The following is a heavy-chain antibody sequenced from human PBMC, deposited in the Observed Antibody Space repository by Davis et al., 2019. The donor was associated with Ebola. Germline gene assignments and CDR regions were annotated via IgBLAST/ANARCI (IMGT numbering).Heavy chain of an antibody. CDR3: ATDRNWDFDY. CDR1: GFSFDDYA. J-gene: IGHJ4*02. D-gene: IGHD7-27*01. CDR2: VSDSSTTI. Sequence: PGGSLRLSCAASGFSFDDYAMNWVRQAPGKGLEWVSYVSDSSTTIYYADSVKGRFTISRDNAKNSLYLQMNSLRDEDTAVYYCATDRNWDFDYWGQGTLVTVSS. V-gene: IGHV3-48*02.